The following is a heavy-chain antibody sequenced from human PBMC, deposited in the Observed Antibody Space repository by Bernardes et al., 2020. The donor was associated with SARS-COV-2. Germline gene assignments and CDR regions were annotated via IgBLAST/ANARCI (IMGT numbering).Heavy chain of an antibody. Sequence: ASVKVSCKVSGYTLTELSMHWVRQAPGKGLEWMGGFDPEDCETIYAQKFQGRVTMTEDTSTDTAYMELSSLRSEDTAVYYCATDLPRCSGGSCYFRAVFDYWGQGTLVTVSS. CDR1: GYTLTELS. D-gene: IGHD2-15*01. CDR2: FDPEDCET. J-gene: IGHJ4*02. CDR3: ATDLPRCSGGSCYFRAVFDY. V-gene: IGHV1-24*01.